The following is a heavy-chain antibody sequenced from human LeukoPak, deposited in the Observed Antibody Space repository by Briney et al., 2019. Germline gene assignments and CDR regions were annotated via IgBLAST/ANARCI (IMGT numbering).Heavy chain of an antibody. CDR3: TTGLELYFYFGMDV. D-gene: IGHD1-7*01. J-gene: IGHJ6*02. CDR2: IKSKADGGTR. CDR1: GFIFSNAW. V-gene: IGHV3-15*05. Sequence: GGSLRLSCAASGFIFSNAWMSWVRQAPGKGLEWVGRIKSKADGGTRDYAVSVKGRFSISRDDSKNTLYLQMNSLKIEDTAVYYCTTGLELYFYFGMDVWSQGTTVTVSS.